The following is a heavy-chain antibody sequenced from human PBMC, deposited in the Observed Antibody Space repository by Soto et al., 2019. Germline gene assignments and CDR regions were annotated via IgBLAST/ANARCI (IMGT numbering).Heavy chain of an antibody. D-gene: IGHD6-13*01. V-gene: IGHV7-4-1*02. CDR1: GYRFTTCV. CDR3: ARESAAAGTDYYYGMDV. Sequence: SVKVSCKASGYRFTTCVMNWVPQAPGQGLEWMGWFNTYTGNPTYAQGFTGRFVFSMDTSASTAYLQISSLKAEDMAMYYCARESAAAGTDYYYGMDVWGQGNTVTVSS. J-gene: IGHJ6*02. CDR2: FNTYTGNP.